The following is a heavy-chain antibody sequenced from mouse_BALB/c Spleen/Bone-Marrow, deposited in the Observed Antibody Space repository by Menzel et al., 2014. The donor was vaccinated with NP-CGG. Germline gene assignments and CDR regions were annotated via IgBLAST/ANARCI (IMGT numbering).Heavy chain of an antibody. V-gene: IGHV4-2*02. CDR2: INPGSSTI. D-gene: IGHD1-1*01. J-gene: IGHJ4*01. Sequence: EVQLQESGGGLVLPGGSLNLSCAASGFDFSRYWMSWTRQAPGKGQEWIGEINPGSSTINYTPSLKDKFIISRDNAKNTLYLQMNKVRSEDTALYYCARRNYGSSWAMDYWGQGTSVTVSS. CDR1: GFDFSRYW. CDR3: ARRNYGSSWAMDY.